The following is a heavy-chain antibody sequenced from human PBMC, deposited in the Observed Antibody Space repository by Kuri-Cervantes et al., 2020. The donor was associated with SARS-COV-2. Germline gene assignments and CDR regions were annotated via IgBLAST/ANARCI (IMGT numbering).Heavy chain of an antibody. J-gene: IGHJ4*02. CDR3: ARDGDYSNYGMYYFDY. CDR1: GYTFTSYG. CDR2: ISAYNGNT. Sequence: SVKVSCKAPGYTFTSYGISWVRQAPGQGPEWMGWISAYNGNTNYAQKLQGRVTMTTDTSTSTAYMELRSLRSDDTAVYYCARDGDYSNYGMYYFDYWGQGTLVTVSS. V-gene: IGHV1-18*01. D-gene: IGHD4-11*01.